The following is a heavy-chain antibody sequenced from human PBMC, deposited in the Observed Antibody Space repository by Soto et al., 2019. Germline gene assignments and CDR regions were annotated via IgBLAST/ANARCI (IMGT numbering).Heavy chain of an antibody. CDR3: VRVAAAGGGNWFDP. J-gene: IGHJ5*02. CDR1: GGSISSSSYY. Sequence: SETLSLTCTVSGGSISSSSYYWGWIRQPPGKGLEWIGSIYYSGSTYYNPSLKSRVTISVDTSKNQFSLKLSSVTAADTAVYYCVRVAAAGGGNWFDPWGQGTLVTVSS. CDR2: IYYSGST. D-gene: IGHD6-13*01. V-gene: IGHV4-39*01.